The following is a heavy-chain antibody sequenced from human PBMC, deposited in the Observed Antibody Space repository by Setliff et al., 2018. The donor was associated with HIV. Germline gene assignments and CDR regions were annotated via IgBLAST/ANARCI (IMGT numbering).Heavy chain of an antibody. CDR1: GYTFTSYG. J-gene: IGHJ2*01. CDR3: ARVSPAGVAWPPPLYFDL. V-gene: IGHV1-69*05. D-gene: IGHD3-3*01. Sequence: SVKVSCKASGYTFTSYGISWVRQAPGQGLEWMGWISATFGTANYAQKFQGRVTITTDESTSTAYMELSSLRSEDTAVYYCARVSPAGVAWPPPLYFDLWGRGTLFTVSS. CDR2: ISATFGTA.